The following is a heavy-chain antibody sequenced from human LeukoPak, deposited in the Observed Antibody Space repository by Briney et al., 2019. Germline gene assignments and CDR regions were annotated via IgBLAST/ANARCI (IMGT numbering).Heavy chain of an antibody. J-gene: IGHJ4*02. D-gene: IGHD2-15*01. CDR3: ADTELRLVVPPYYFDY. CDR1: GFTFSSYG. CDR2: IRYDGSNK. Sequence: GGSLRLSCAASGFTFSSYGMHWVRQAPGKGLEWVAFIRYDGSNKYYADSVKGRFTISRDNSKNTLYLQMNSLRAEDTAVYYCADTELRLVVPPYYFDYWGQGTLVTVSS. V-gene: IGHV3-30*02.